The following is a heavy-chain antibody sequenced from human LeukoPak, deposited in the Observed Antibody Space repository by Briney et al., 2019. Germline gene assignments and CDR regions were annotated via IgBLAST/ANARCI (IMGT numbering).Heavy chain of an antibody. Sequence: GGSLRLSCAASEFTFSSYSMSWVRQAPGKGLEWVSYISSTASSIYYADSVKGRFTISRDNAKNSLYLQMNSLRAEDTAVYYCARDVTYRGGHWFDPWGQGTLVTVSS. J-gene: IGHJ5*02. D-gene: IGHD4-23*01. CDR3: ARDVTYRGGHWFDP. V-gene: IGHV3-48*04. CDR2: ISSTASSI. CDR1: EFTFSSYS.